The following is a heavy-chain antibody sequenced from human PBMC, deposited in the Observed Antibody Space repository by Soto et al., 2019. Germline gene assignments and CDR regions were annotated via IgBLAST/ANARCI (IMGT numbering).Heavy chain of an antibody. CDR3: ARKGIAAAGTYGYYFDY. J-gene: IGHJ4*02. CDR2: IYSGGST. V-gene: IGHV3-66*01. CDR1: GFTVSSNY. Sequence: GGSLRLSCAASGFTVSSNYMSWVRQAPGKGLEWVSVIYSGGSTYYADSVKGRFTISRDNSKNTLYLQMNSLRAEDTAVYYCARKGIAAAGTYGYYFDYWGQGTLVTVSS. D-gene: IGHD6-13*01.